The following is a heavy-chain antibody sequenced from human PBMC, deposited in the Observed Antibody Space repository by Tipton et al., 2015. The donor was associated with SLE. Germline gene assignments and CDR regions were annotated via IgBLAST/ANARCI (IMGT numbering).Heavy chain of an antibody. CDR1: GFTFDDYG. CDR2: IGWDGTKT. Sequence: GSLRLSCAASGFTFDDYGMSWVRQGPGQAPEWVAGIGWDGTKTGYADSLKGRVTISRDNPKNSLYLQMNRLRVEDTALYYCGRAQGYCSGGVCSHIDSWGQGTRVTVSS. V-gene: IGHV3-20*04. CDR3: GRAQGYCSGGVCSHIDS. D-gene: IGHD2-8*02. J-gene: IGHJ4*02.